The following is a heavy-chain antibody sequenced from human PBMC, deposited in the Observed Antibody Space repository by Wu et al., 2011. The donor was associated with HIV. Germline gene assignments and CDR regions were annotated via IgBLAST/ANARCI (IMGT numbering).Heavy chain of an antibody. Sequence: QVQLVQSGAEVKKPGASVKVSCKASGYTFTSYGISWVRQAPGQGLEWMGWISAYNGNTNYAQKLQGRVTMTTDTSTSTAYMELRSLRSDDTAVYYCASAPAPYGSGSFPFDYWGQGTLVTVSS. CDR3: ASAPAPYGSGSFPFDY. D-gene: IGHD3-10*01. CDR2: ISAYNGNT. V-gene: IGHV1-18*01. CDR1: GYTFTSYG. J-gene: IGHJ4*02.